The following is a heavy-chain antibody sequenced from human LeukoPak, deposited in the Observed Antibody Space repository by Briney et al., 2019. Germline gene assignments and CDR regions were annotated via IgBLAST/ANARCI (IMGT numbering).Heavy chain of an antibody. V-gene: IGHV3-74*01. CDR2: INSDGRST. CDR1: GFTFSDYY. J-gene: IGHJ6*02. Sequence: PGGSLRLSCAASGFTFSDYYMSWIRQAPGKGLVWISRINSDGRSTSYADSVKGRFTISRDNAKNTLYLQMNSLRAEDTAVYYCARGNYYGMDVWGQGTTVTVSS. CDR3: ARGNYYGMDV.